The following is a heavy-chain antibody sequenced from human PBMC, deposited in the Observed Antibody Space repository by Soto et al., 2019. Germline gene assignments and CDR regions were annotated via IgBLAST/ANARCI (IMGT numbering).Heavy chain of an antibody. V-gene: IGHV3-23*01. Sequence: PGGSLRLSCAASGFTFSSYAMSWVRQAPGKGLEWVSAISGSGGSTYYADSVKGRFTISRDNSKNTLYLQMNSLRAEDTAVYYSAKDAFLDYGDYTFGWFDPWGQGTLVTVSS. CDR3: AKDAFLDYGDYTFGWFDP. J-gene: IGHJ5*02. D-gene: IGHD4-17*01. CDR2: ISGSGGST. CDR1: GFTFSSYA.